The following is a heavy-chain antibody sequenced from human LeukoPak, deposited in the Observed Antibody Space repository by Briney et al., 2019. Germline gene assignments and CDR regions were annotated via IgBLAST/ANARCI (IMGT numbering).Heavy chain of an antibody. V-gene: IGHV3-74*01. CDR1: GFTFTRCW. J-gene: IGHJ4*02. CDR2: INIDGTTT. D-gene: IGHD1-26*01. CDR3: ARDSYEVGATFDY. Sequence: PGGSLRLSCAASGFTFTRCWMHWVRQVPGKGLVWISRINIDGTTTNYADSVKGRFTVSRDNAKNTMYLQVNSLRVEDTAVYYCARDSYEVGATFDYWGQGTLVTVSS.